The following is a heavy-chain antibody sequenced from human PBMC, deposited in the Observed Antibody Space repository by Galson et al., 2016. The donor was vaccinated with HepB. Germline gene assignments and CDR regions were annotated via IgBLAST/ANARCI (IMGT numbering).Heavy chain of an antibody. CDR1: GGSISSSNW. CDR2: IYQSGTT. CDR3: ARRQAGSYSGINV. D-gene: IGHD3-10*01. J-gene: IGHJ6*02. V-gene: IGHV4-4*02. Sequence: SETLSLTCVVSGGSISSSNWWNWIRQTPGKGLEWVGEIYQSGTTSYNPSLKSRVTISMDKFKNEFSLKLSSVTAADTAVYYCARRQAGSYSGINVWGQGTTVTVSS.